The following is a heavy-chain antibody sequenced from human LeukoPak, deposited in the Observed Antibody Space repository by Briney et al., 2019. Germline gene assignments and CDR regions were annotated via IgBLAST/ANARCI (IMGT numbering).Heavy chain of an antibody. CDR3: AMEDYDILTGYNWFDP. CDR2: ISGSGGST. D-gene: IGHD3-9*01. CDR1: GFTFSSYA. V-gene: IGHV3-23*01. J-gene: IGHJ5*02. Sequence: PGGSLRLSCAASGFTFSSYAMSWVRQAPGKGLEWVSAISGSGGSTYYADSVKGRFTISRDNSKNTLYLQMNSLRAEDTAVYYCAMEDYDILTGYNWFDPWGQGTLVTVSS.